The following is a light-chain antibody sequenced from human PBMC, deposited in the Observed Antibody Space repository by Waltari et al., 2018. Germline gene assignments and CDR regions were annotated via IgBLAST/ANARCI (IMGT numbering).Light chain of an antibody. J-gene: IGLJ1*01. CDR3: SSYTSSSTRV. CDR2: EVS. CDR1: SSDVGGYNY. Sequence: QSALTQPASVSGSPGQSITISCTGTSSDVGGYNYVSWYQQHPGKAPKLMIYEVSNRPSGVSNRLSGSKSGNTASRTISGLQAEDEADYYCSSYTSSSTRVFGTGTKVTVL. V-gene: IGLV2-14*01.